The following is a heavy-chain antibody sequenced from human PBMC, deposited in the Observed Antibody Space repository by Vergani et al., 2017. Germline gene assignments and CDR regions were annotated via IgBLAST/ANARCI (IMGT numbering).Heavy chain of an antibody. V-gene: IGHV3-11*01. CDR1: GFSFSDHY. D-gene: IGHD5-24*01. Sequence: QVQLAESGGGLVKPGGSLRLSCAASGFSFSDHYMTWIRQAPGKGLEWVSYISNSGNTIEYADSVKGRFSISRDNAKSSLFLKMDSLRAEDTAVYYCARDHRDYNNYPGTFDIWGQGSMVTVSS. CDR3: ARDHRDYNNYPGTFDI. J-gene: IGHJ3*02. CDR2: ISNSGNTI.